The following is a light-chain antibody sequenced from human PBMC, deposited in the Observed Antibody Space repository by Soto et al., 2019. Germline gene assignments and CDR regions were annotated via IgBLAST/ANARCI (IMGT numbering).Light chain of an antibody. CDR3: QQYGSSRFS. J-gene: IGKJ3*01. Sequence: EIVLTQSPGTLALSPGARATLSFRASQRVSSSYLAWYQQKPGQAPRLLIYGASSRATRIPDRFSGSGSGKDFTQTISRLEPEVFAVYYCQQYGSSRFSFGPGTRVDIK. CDR2: GAS. CDR1: QRVSSSY. V-gene: IGKV3-20*01.